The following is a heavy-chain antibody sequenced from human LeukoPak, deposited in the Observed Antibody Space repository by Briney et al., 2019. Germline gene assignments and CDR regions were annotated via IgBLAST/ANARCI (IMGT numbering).Heavy chain of an antibody. J-gene: IGHJ3*01. V-gene: IGHV3-48*03. CDR2: ISSSGSTI. Sequence: GGSLRLSCAASGFTFSSYEMNWVRQAPGKGLEWVSYISSSGSTIYYADSVKGRFTISRDNAKNSLYLQMNSLRAEDTAVYYCARNRYGADVFDLWGQGTMVTVSS. CDR3: ARNRYGADVFDL. CDR1: GFTFSSYE. D-gene: IGHD4-17*01.